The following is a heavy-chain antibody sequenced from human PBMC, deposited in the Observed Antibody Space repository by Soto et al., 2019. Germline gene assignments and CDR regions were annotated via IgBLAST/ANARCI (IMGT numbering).Heavy chain of an antibody. D-gene: IGHD2-8*01. CDR2: ISGYNGDT. Sequence: QGHLVQSGAEVKKPAASVKVSCKASGYTFTRYGISWVRQAPGQGLEWMGWISGYNGDTNYAQNLQDRVTMTIDTSTNTAYMELRSLTSDDTAVYYCAKNGQPPYYYYGLDVWGQGTTVTVSS. CDR1: GYTFTRYG. V-gene: IGHV1-18*01. J-gene: IGHJ6*02. CDR3: AKNGQPPYYYYGLDV.